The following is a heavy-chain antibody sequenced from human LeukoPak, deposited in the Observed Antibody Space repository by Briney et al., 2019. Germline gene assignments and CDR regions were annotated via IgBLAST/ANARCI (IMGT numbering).Heavy chain of an antibody. V-gene: IGHV4-31*03. CDR2: IYYSGST. CDR1: GGSISSGGYY. D-gene: IGHD3-22*01. Sequence: SETLSLTCTVSGGSISSGGYYWSWIRQHPGKGLEWIGYIYYSGSTYYNPSLKGRVTISVDTSKNQFSLKLSSVTAADTAVYYCARVGVTMTGYYGMDVWGQGTTVTVSS. J-gene: IGHJ6*02. CDR3: ARVGVTMTGYYGMDV.